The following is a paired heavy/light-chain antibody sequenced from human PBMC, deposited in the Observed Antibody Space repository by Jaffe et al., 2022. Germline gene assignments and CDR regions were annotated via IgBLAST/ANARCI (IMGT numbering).Heavy chain of an antibody. CDR2: IYHSGST. CDR3: ARGRSIVVVPAPYMDV. Sequence: QLQLQESGSGLVKPSQTLSLTCAVSGGSISSGGYSWSWIRQPPGKGLEWIGYIYHSGSTYYNPSLKSRVTISVDRSKNQFSLKLSSVTAADTAVYYCARGRSIVVVPAPYMDVWGKGTTVTVSS. CDR1: GGSISSGGYS. D-gene: IGHD2-2*01. V-gene: IGHV4-30-2*01. J-gene: IGHJ6*03.
Light chain of an antibody. Sequence: QSALTQPASVSGSPGQSITISCTGTSSDVGSYNLVSWYQQHPGKAPKLMIYEGSKRPSGVSNRFSGSKSGNTASLTISGLQAEDEADYYCCSYAGSSTYVVFGGGTKLTVL. CDR3: CSYAGSSTYVV. J-gene: IGLJ2*01. CDR2: EGS. V-gene: IGLV2-23*01. CDR1: SSDVGSYNL.